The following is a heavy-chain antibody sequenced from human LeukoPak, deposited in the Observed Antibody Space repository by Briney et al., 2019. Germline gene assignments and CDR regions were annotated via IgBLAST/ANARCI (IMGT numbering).Heavy chain of an antibody. CDR1: GFTFSSYS. CDR2: ISSSSSTI. Sequence: GGSLRLSCAASGFTFSSYSMNWVRQAPGKGLEWVSYISSSSSTIYYADSVKGRFTISRDNAKNSLYLQMNSLRAEDTAVYYCARDGGDHFFDPWGQGTLVTVSS. CDR3: ARDGGDHFFDP. V-gene: IGHV3-48*01. J-gene: IGHJ5*02. D-gene: IGHD2-21*01.